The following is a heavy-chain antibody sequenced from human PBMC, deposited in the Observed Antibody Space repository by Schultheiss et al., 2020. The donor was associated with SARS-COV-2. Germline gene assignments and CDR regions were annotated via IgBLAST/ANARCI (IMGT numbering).Heavy chain of an antibody. CDR1: GFTFSSYG. V-gene: IGHV3-33*08. Sequence: GGSLRLSCAASGFTFSSYGMHWVRQAPGKGLEWVAVIWYHGINKYYADSVKDRFTISRDNSKNTLYLQMHSLRAEDTAVYYCARGVEMALDYWGQGTLVTVAS. CDR2: IWYHGINK. D-gene: IGHD5-24*01. CDR3: ARGVEMALDY. J-gene: IGHJ4*02.